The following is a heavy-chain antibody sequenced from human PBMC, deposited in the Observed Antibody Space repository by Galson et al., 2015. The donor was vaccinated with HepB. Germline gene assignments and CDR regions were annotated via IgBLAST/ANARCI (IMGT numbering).Heavy chain of an antibody. Sequence: SLRLSCAASGFSVSSNYMSWVRQAPGKGLEWVSVIYSGGSINYADSVEGRFTISRDNSKNTLYLQMNSVRAEDTAVYYCAREQGTRSGLYGMDVWGQGTTVPVSS. CDR2: IYSGGSI. V-gene: IGHV3-66*01. CDR1: GFSVSSNY. CDR3: AREQGTRSGLYGMDV. D-gene: IGHD2-2*01. J-gene: IGHJ6*02.